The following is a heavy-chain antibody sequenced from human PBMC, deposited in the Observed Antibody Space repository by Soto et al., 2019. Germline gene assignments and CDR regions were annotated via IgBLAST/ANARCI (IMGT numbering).Heavy chain of an antibody. CDR1: RFAFSSYA. CDR3: AKARTTVTPAY. Sequence: GGSLRLSCAASRFAFSSYAMGWVRQAPGKGPEWVSGITNSGGSTYYADSVKGRFTISRDNSKNTLYLQMNSLRAEDTAVYYCAKARTTVTPAYWGQGTLVTVSS. J-gene: IGHJ4*02. V-gene: IGHV3-23*01. CDR2: ITNSGGST. D-gene: IGHD4-17*01.